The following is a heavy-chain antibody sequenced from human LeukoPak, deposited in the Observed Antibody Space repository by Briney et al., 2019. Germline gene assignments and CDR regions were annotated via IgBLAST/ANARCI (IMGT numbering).Heavy chain of an antibody. Sequence: PSETLSLTCTVSGGSISSYYWSWLRQPPGKGLEWIGYIYYSGSTNYNPSLKSRVTISVDTSKNQFSLKLSSVTAADTAVYYCARDSRGGSPTPFDYWGQGTLVTVSS. CDR3: ARDSRGGSPTPFDY. J-gene: IGHJ4*02. CDR2: IYYSGST. D-gene: IGHD1-26*01. V-gene: IGHV4-59*12. CDR1: GGSISSYY.